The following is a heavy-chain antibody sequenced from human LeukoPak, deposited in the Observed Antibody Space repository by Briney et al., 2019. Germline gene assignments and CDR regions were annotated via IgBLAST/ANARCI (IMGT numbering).Heavy chain of an antibody. V-gene: IGHV3-30-3*01. CDR1: GFTFSSYA. CDR2: ISYDGSNK. Sequence: GGSLRLSCAASGFTFSSYAMHWVRQAPGKGLEWVAVISYDGSNKYYADSVKGRFTISRDNSKNTLYLQMNSLRAEDTAVYYCARTYGDYGASDYWGQGTLVTVSS. D-gene: IGHD4-17*01. J-gene: IGHJ4*02. CDR3: ARTYGDYGASDY.